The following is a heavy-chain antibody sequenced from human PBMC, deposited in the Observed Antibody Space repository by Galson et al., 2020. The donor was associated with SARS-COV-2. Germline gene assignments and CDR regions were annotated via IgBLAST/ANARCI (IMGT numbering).Heavy chain of an antibody. CDR2: MKSKTDGWTI. CDR1: GFIFSNAW. Sequence: GGSLRLSCAASGFIFSNAWLTWVRQVPGKGLEWVGRMKSKTDGWTIDYAAPVKGRFTISRDDSQNTLYLQVDSLKTDDTGLYYCAVSYGAYAYHNYGMDVWGQGTTVTVSS. CDR3: AVSYGAYAYHNYGMDV. D-gene: IGHD4-17*01. V-gene: IGHV3-15*01. J-gene: IGHJ6*02.